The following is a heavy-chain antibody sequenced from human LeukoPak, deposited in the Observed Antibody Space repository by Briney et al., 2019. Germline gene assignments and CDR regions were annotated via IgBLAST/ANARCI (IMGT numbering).Heavy chain of an antibody. CDR2: IWNDGSNK. CDR1: GFSFSSYG. D-gene: IGHD2-8*01. CDR3: ARTLTMILMPPGY. V-gene: IGHV3-33*01. Sequence: GKSLRLSCVVSGFSFSSYGIHWVRQAPGKGLEWVAVIWNDGSNKYYADSVKGRFTISRDNSKNTLYLQMNSLRAEDTAVYYCARTLTMILMPPGYWGQGTLVTVSS. J-gene: IGHJ4*02.